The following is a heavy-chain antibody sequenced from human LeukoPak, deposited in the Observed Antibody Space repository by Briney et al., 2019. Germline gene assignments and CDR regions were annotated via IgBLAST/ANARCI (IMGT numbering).Heavy chain of an antibody. CDR3: ASRATAPNDAFDI. D-gene: IGHD2-21*02. V-gene: IGHV1-69*02. CDR1: GGTFSSYT. CDR2: IIPILGIA. J-gene: IGHJ3*02. Sequence: GAPVKVSCKASGGTFSSYTISWVRQAPGQGLEWMGRIIPILGIANYAQKFQGRVTITADKSTSTAYMELSSLRSEDTAVYYCASRATAPNDAFDIWGQGTMVTVSS.